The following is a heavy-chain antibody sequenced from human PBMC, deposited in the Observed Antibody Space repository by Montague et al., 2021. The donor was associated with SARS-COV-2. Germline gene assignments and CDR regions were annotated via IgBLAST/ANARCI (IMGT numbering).Heavy chain of an antibody. J-gene: IGHJ4*02. CDR2: IYYSGST. V-gene: IGHV4-59*01. CDR3: AREPEFGDYFDY. D-gene: IGHD3-10*01. Sequence: SETLSLTCTVSGGSISSYYWSWIRQPPGEGLEWIGYIYYSGSTNYNPSLKSRVTISVDTSKNQFSLKLSSVTAADTAVYYCAREPEFGDYFDYWGQGTLVTVSS. CDR1: GGSISSYY.